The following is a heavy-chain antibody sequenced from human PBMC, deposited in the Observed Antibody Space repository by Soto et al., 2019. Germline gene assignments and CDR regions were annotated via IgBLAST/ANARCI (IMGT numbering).Heavy chain of an antibody. CDR1: GFTVSNYE. V-gene: IGHV3-48*03. CDR3: ARAPYSNAWYRFDL. Sequence: GGSLRLSCEASGFTVSNYEMNCVRQAPGKGLEWISYITTSGGTIYYADSVKGRFTISRDNAKSSPYLQMNGLRAEDTALYYCARAPYSNAWYRFDLWGQGTLVTVSS. D-gene: IGHD4-4*01. J-gene: IGHJ4*02. CDR2: ITTSGGTI.